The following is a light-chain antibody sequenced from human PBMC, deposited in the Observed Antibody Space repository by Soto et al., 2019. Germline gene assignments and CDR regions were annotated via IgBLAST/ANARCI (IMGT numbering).Light chain of an antibody. CDR2: DAS. CDR3: QQRSNWIT. V-gene: IGKV3-11*01. CDR1: QSVSRF. Sequence: EIVLTQSPATLSLTPGESVTLSCRASQSVSRFLAWFQHKPGQAPRLLIYDASNRATGVPARFSGSGSGTDFTLTISSLEPEDFAVYYCQQRSNWITFGQGTRLEIK. J-gene: IGKJ5*01.